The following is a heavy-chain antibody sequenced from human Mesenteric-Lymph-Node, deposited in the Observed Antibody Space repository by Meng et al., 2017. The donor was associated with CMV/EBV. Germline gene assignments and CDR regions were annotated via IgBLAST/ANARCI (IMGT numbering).Heavy chain of an antibody. CDR1: GFTFSTHA. V-gene: IGHV3-30-3*01. CDR2: ISYDGSNK. Sequence: GESLKISCAASGFTFSTHAVHWVRQAPGKGLEWVALISYDGSNKYYADSVKGRFTISRDNAKNSLYVQMSSLRAEDTAVYYCVRMYYYDSSRGMDVWGQGTTVTVSS. CDR3: VRMYYYDSSRGMDV. J-gene: IGHJ6*02. D-gene: IGHD3-22*01.